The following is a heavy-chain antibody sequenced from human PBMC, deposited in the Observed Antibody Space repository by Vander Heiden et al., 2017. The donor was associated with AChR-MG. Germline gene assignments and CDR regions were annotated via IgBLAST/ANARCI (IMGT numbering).Heavy chain of an antibody. CDR3: ARDGYNSDDAFDI. J-gene: IGHJ3*02. D-gene: IGHD5-12*01. V-gene: IGHV4-34*01. CDR2: INHSGST. Sequence: QVPLQQWGAGLLKPSETLSLTCAVYGGSFSGYYWSWIRQPPGKGLEWIGEINHSGSTNYNPSLKSRVTISVDTSKNQFSLKLSSVTAADTAVYYCARDGYNSDDAFDIWGQGTMVTVSS. CDR1: GGSFSGYY.